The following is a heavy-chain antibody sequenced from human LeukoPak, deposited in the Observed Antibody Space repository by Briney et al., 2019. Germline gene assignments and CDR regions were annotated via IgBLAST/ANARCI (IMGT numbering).Heavy chain of an antibody. D-gene: IGHD5-18*01. CDR2: INHSGST. CDR1: GGSFSGYY. V-gene: IGHV4-34*01. J-gene: IGHJ4*02. CDR3: ARGGYSYVDFDY. Sequence: PSETLSLTCAVYGGSFSGYYWSLIRQPPGKGLEWIGEINHSGSTNYNPSLKSRVTISVDTSKNQFSLKLSSVTAADTAVYYCARGGYSYVDFDYWGQGTLVTVSS.